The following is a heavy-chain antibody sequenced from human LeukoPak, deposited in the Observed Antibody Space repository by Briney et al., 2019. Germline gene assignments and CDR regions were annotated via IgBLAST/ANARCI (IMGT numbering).Heavy chain of an antibody. V-gene: IGHV4-34*01. J-gene: IGHJ3*02. CDR2: INHSGST. CDR3: ARGVPAAMSFAFDI. D-gene: IGHD2-2*01. Sequence: SETLSFTCAVYGGSFSGYYWSWIRQPPGKGLEWIGEINHSGSTNYNPSLKSRVTISVDTSKNQFSLKLSSVTAADTAVYYCARGVPAAMSFAFDIWGKGKMVTVFS. CDR1: GGSFSGYY.